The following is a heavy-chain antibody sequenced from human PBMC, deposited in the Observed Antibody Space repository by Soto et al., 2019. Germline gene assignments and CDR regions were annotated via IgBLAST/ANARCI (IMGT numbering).Heavy chain of an antibody. CDR1: GFTFSHYP. V-gene: IGHV3-30-3*01. CDR2: ISYDGSDK. CDR3: AIQLGSREVPAALGAFDI. D-gene: IGHD2-2*01. Sequence: QGQLVESGRDMVQPGRPLRLSCAASGFTFSHYPMHWVRQAPGKGLEWVAAISYDGSDKYYAESLKGCFTISRDNPRNPLYLQLESVTPDDTAVYYFAIQLGSREVPAALGAFDIWGRGTMVTVSS. J-gene: IGHJ3*02.